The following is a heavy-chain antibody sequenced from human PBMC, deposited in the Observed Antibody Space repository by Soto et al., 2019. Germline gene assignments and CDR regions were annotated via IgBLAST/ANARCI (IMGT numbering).Heavy chain of an antibody. CDR3: ARRITMVRGVIISEPFFDY. Sequence: QVQLQESGPGLVKPSGTLSLTCAVSGGSISSSNWWSWVRQPPGKGLEWIGEIYHSGSTNYNPSLKSRVTIAVDKSQNQFSLKLSSVTAADTAVYYCARRITMVRGVIISEPFFDYWGQGTLVTVSS. CDR1: GGSISSSNW. D-gene: IGHD3-10*01. J-gene: IGHJ4*02. CDR2: IYHSGST. V-gene: IGHV4-4*02.